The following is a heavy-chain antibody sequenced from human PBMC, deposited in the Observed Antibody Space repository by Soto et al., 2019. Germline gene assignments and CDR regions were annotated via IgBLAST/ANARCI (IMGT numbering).Heavy chain of an antibody. CDR3: ARGDPGRSYLSYFDY. CDR2: ISAYNGNT. D-gene: IGHD1-26*01. CDR1: GYTFTSYG. Sequence: ASVKVSCKASGYTFTSYGISWVRQAPGQGIEWMGWISAYNGNTNYAQKLQGRVTMTTDTSTSTAYMELRSLRSDDTAVYYCARGDPGRSYLSYFDYWGQGTLVTVSS. J-gene: IGHJ4*02. V-gene: IGHV1-18*01.